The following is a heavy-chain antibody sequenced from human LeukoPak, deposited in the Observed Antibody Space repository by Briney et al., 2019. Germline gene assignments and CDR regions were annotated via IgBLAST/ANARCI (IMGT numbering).Heavy chain of an antibody. D-gene: IGHD6-19*01. V-gene: IGHV5-51*01. CDR2: IYPGDSDT. CDR1: GYSISSGYY. CDR3: ARLDGSGCGT. Sequence: ETLSLTCTVSGYSISSGYYWGWIRQPPGKGLEWMGIIYPGDSDTRYSPSFQGQVTISADKSISTAYLQWSSLKASDTAMYYCARLDGSGCGTWGQGTLVTVSS. J-gene: IGHJ5*02.